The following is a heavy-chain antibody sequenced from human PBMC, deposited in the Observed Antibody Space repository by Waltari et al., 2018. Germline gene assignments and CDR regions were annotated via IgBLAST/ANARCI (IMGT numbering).Heavy chain of an antibody. CDR3: AREINWNDGGRFFDS. V-gene: IGHV3-74*01. J-gene: IGHJ4*02. D-gene: IGHD1-20*01. CDR1: GFTFSSYW. Sequence: EVQLVESGGGLVQPGESLRPSCTASGFTFSSYWMPWVPHAPGKGLGWVSRINSDGSSTNYAESVKGRFTISRDNAKNTLYLQMNSLRAEDTAVYYCAREINWNDGGRFFDSWGQGTLVTVSS. CDR2: INSDGSST.